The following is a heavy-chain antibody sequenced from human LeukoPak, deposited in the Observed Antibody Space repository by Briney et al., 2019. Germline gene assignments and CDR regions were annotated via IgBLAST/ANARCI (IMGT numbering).Heavy chain of an antibody. D-gene: IGHD4-17*01. V-gene: IGHV3-21*01. J-gene: IGHJ4*02. CDR1: GFTFSSYS. CDR2: ISSSSSYI. Sequence: PGGSLRLSCTASGFTFSSYSVNWVRQAPGKGLEWVSSISSSSSYIYYADSVKGRFTISRDNAKNSLYLQMNSLRAEDTAAYCCARGDDYGDSDFDYWGQGTLVTVSS. CDR3: ARGDDYGDSDFDY.